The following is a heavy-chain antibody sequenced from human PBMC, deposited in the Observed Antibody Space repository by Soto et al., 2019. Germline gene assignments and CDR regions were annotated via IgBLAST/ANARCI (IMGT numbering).Heavy chain of an antibody. CDR1: GGSFSGYY. V-gene: IGHV4-34*01. D-gene: IGHD1-1*01. J-gene: IGHJ5*02. Sequence: SETLSLTCAVYGGSFSGYYWSWIRQPPGKGLEWIGEINHSGSTNYNPSLKSRVTISVDTSKNQFSLKLSSVTAADTAVYYCARGLEEDWFDPWGQGTLVTVSS. CDR2: INHSGST. CDR3: ARGLEEDWFDP.